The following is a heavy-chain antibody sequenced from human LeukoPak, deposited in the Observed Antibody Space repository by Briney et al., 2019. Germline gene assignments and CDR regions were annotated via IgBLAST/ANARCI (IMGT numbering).Heavy chain of an antibody. CDR2: IYHSGST. V-gene: IGHV4-59*01. Sequence: PSETLSLTCTLSGGSISTYYWSWLRQPPGKGLEWIGYIYHSGSTNYNPSLTSRVTISVDTSKNQFSLKLSSVTAADTAVYYCARGGGYASPIGYWGQGALVTVSS. CDR1: GGSISTYY. D-gene: IGHD5-12*01. CDR3: ARGGGYASPIGY. J-gene: IGHJ4*02.